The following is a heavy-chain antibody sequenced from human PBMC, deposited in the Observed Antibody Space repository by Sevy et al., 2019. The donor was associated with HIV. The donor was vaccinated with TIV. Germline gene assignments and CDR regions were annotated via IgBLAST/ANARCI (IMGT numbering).Heavy chain of an antibody. J-gene: IGHJ6*02. D-gene: IGHD6-13*01. CDR1: GFTFSSYG. CDR3: AKDKDRYSSSWYRRTDYYYGMDV. Sequence: GGSLRLSCVASGFTFSSYGMHWVRQAPGKGLEWVAVISYDGSKKYYADSVKGRFTISSDNSKNTRYLQMNVLRAEETAVYYCAKDKDRYSSSWYRRTDYYYGMDVWGQGTTVTVSS. V-gene: IGHV3-30*18. CDR2: ISYDGSKK.